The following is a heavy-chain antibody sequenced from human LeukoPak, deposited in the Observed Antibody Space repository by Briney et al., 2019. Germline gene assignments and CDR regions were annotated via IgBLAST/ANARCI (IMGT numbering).Heavy chain of an antibody. D-gene: IGHD2-8*02. Sequence: GRSLRLSCAASGFSFSSNAIHWVRQAPGKGLEWVSFIQTGGDPKYYADSVRGRFTISRDNSKKTCSRQMDSLRVEETATYYCAREASTEIIGGMDVRGQGTTVTVTS. CDR3: AREASTEIIGGMDV. CDR2: IQTGGDPK. J-gene: IGHJ6*02. V-gene: IGHV3-30*02. CDR1: GFSFSSNA.